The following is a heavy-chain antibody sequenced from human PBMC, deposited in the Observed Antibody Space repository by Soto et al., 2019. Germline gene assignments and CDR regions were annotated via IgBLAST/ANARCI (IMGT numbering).Heavy chain of an antibody. Sequence: ASVKVSCKASGYTFTSYAMHWVRQAPGQRLEWMGWINAGNGNTKYSQKFQGRVTITSDTSASTAYMELSSLRSEDTAVYFFAIGYGSGYYSPFAYWGQGTLVTVSS. V-gene: IGHV1-3*01. J-gene: IGHJ4*02. CDR2: INAGNGNT. CDR1: GYTFTSYA. CDR3: AIGYGSGYYSPFAY. D-gene: IGHD3-22*01.